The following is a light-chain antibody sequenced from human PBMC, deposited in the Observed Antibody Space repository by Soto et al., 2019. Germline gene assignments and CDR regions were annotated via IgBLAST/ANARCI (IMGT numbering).Light chain of an antibody. CDR3: QQYGSSPGYT. CDR1: QSVSSSY. J-gene: IGKJ2*01. Sequence: EIVLTQSPGTLSLSPGERATLSCRASQSVSSSYLAWYQQKPGQAPRLLIYGASSRATSIPDRFSGSGSGTDFSLTISRLETEDLAVYYCQQYGSSPGYTFGEGTKLEIK. V-gene: IGKV3-20*01. CDR2: GAS.